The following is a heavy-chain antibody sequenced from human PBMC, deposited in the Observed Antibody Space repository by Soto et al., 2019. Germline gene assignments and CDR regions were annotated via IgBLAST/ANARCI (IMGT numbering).Heavy chain of an antibody. D-gene: IGHD2-15*01. Sequence: VQLVESGGGVVQPGRSLRLSCAASGFTFSSYGMHWVRQAPGKGLEWVAVIWYDGSNKYYADSVKGRFTISRDNSKNTLYLQMNSLRAEDTAVYYCARDPCRSGGSCYYYYYYYMDVWGKGTTVTVSS. J-gene: IGHJ6*03. CDR1: GFTFSSYG. CDR2: IWYDGSNK. V-gene: IGHV3-33*01. CDR3: ARDPCRSGGSCYYYYYYYMDV.